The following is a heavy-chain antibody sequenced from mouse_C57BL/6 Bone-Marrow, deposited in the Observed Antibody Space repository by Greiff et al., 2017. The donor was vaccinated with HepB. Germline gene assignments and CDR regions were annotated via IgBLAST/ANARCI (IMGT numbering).Heavy chain of an antibody. CDR1: GFTFSSYT. D-gene: IGHD4-1*01. V-gene: IGHV5-9*01. CDR2: ISGGGGNT. Sequence: EVKLMESGGGLVKPGGSLKLSCAASGFTFSSYTMSWVRQTPEKRLEWVATISGGGGNTYYPDSVKGRFTISRDNAKNTLYLQMSSLRSEDTALYYCARNWDGFAYWGQGTLVTVSA. J-gene: IGHJ3*01. CDR3: ARNWDGFAY.